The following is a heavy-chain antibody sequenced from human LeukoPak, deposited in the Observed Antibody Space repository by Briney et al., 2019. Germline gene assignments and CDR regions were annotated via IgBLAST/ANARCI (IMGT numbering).Heavy chain of an antibody. CDR1: GFSVSGIH. D-gene: IGHD2-8*01. J-gene: IGHJ5*02. V-gene: IGHV3-66*01. CDR3: ARGNGNVGGRLDP. Sequence: GGSLRLSCVASGFSVSGIHMNWVRHAPGKDLEWVSGLYAGGATYYADSMGGRFTISRDHSKNTLYLQMTNLRVDDTAIYYCARGNGNVGGRLDPWGQGTRVTLSS. CDR2: LYAGGAT.